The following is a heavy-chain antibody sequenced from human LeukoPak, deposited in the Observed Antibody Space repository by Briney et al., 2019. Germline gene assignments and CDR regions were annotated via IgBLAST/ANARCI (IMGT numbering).Heavy chain of an antibody. CDR1: GDSIGSGDSY. D-gene: IGHD6-25*01. J-gene: IGHJ4*02. V-gene: IGHV4-30-4*01. CDR3: ARSIAALDY. Sequence: SETLSLTCTVSGDSIGSGDSYWSWIRQPPGKGLEWIGYIYYSGSTYYNSSLKSRVTISVDTSKNQFSLKLSSVTAADTAVYYCARSIAALDYWGQGTLVTVSS. CDR2: IYYSGST.